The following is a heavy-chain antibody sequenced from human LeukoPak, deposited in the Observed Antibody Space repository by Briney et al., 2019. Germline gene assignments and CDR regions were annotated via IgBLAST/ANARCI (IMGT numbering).Heavy chain of an antibody. CDR1: GFTFSSDE. CDR3: ASGESCFDY. V-gene: IGHV3-48*03. CDR2: ISSSGSTI. Sequence: GGSLRLSCAASGFTFSSDEMNWVRPAPGKGRGWVSYISSSGSTIYYAEPVKGRFTISRDNAKTSLYLQMNSRRAEDTAVYYCASGESCFDYWGQGTLVTVSS. D-gene: IGHD3-16*01. J-gene: IGHJ4*02.